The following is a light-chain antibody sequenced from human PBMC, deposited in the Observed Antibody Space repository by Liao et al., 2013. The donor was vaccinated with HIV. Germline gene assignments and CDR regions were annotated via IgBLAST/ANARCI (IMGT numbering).Light chain of an antibody. CDR2: YDS. CDR3: QVWDFNSVT. Sequence: SYELTQPPSVSVAPGKTARITCGANNIGSKSVHWYQQKPGQAPVLVIYYDSDRPSGIPERFSASNSGNTATLTITGTQATDEADYYCQVWDFNSVTFGGGTKLTVL. J-gene: IGLJ2*01. CDR1: NIGSKS. V-gene: IGLV3-21*01.